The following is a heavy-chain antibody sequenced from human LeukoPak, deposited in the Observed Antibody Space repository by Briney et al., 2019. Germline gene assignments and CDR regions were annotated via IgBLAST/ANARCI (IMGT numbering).Heavy chain of an antibody. CDR1: GYTSTGYY. Sequence: ASVKVSCKASGYTSTGYYMHWVRQAPGQGLEWMGWINPNSGGTNYAQKFQGRVTMTRDTSISTAYMELSRLRSDDTAVYYCARDLSGSFALGCWGQGTLVTVSS. J-gene: IGHJ4*02. CDR2: INPNSGGT. D-gene: IGHD1-26*01. CDR3: ARDLSGSFALGC. V-gene: IGHV1-2*02.